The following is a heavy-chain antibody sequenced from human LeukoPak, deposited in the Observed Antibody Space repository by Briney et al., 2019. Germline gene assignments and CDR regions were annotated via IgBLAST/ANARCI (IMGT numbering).Heavy chain of an antibody. Sequence: PSETLSLTCTVSGGPISSYYWSWIRQPPGKGLEWIGYIYYSGSTNYNPSLKSRVTISVDTSKNQFSLKLSSVTAADTAVYYCARLKIGTPGLWDYWGQGTLVTVSS. V-gene: IGHV4-59*08. CDR2: IYYSGST. D-gene: IGHD2-15*01. CDR3: ARLKIGTPGLWDY. J-gene: IGHJ4*02. CDR1: GGPISSYY.